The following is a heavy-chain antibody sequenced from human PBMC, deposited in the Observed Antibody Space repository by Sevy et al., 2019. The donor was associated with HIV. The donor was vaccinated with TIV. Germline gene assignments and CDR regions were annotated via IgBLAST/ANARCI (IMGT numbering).Heavy chain of an antibody. CDR3: ASPTYYDFWSGSHYYGMDV. J-gene: IGHJ6*02. CDR2: INTDGSST. Sequence: GGSLRLSCAASGFTFSSYWMHWVRQAPGKGLVWVSRINTDGSSTSYSDSVKGRFTISRDNAKNTLYLQMNSLRAEDTAVYYRASPTYYDFWSGSHYYGMDVWGQGTTVTVSS. D-gene: IGHD3-3*01. CDR1: GFTFSSYW. V-gene: IGHV3-74*01.